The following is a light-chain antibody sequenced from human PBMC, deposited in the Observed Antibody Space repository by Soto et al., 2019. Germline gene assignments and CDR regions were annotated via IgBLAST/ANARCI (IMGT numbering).Light chain of an antibody. J-gene: IGLJ1*01. CDR1: SSDIGAYNY. CDR3: SSYVSSGTYV. Sequence: QSVLTQPASVSGSPGQSIAISCTGTSSDIGAYNYVSWYQQHPDKAPKLMIFDVNNRPSGVSDRFSGSKSGNTASLTISGLQAEGEADYYCSSYVSSGTYVFGTGTKLTVL. V-gene: IGLV2-14*03. CDR2: DVN.